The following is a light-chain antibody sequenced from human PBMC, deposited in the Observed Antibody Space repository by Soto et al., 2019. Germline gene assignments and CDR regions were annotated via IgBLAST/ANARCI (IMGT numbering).Light chain of an antibody. CDR2: GAS. CDR1: QSVSSSY. J-gene: IGKJ1*01. CDR3: QQYGSSPRT. V-gene: IGKV3-20*01. Sequence: EIVLTQSPGTLSLSPGVRATLSCRASQSVSSSYLAWYQQKPGQAPRLLIYGASSRATGVPDRFTGSGSGTDFTLTMSRLEPEDFAVYYCQQYGSSPRTFGQGTKVEIK.